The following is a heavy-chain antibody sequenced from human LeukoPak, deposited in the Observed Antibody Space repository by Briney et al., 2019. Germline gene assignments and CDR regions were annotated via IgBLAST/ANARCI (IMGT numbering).Heavy chain of an antibody. V-gene: IGHV3-30*18. D-gene: IGHD3-10*01. CDR1: GFTFSSYG. Sequence: QSGGSLRLSCAASGFTFSSYGMHWVRQAPGKGLGWVAVISYDGSNKYYADSVKGRFTISRDNSKNTLYLQMNSLRAEDTAVYYCAKEDDAGNTMALDYWGQGTLVTVSS. CDR2: ISYDGSNK. J-gene: IGHJ4*02. CDR3: AKEDDAGNTMALDY.